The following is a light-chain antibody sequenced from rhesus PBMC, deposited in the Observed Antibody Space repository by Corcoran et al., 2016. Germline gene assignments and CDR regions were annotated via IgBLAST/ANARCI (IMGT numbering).Light chain of an antibody. J-gene: IGKJ4*01. CDR1: HAPNTF. V-gene: IGKV1-66*01. CDR3: QQYETFPPT. CDR2: YKS. Sequence: IQMTQSPSSLSASVGARVTITCRASHAPNTFVSCYLQKPGKAPPPGYVYKSRLESGVPSRVSGLGSGTHYTLTVSSLQPEDCATYYCQQYETFPPTFGGGTKVEL.